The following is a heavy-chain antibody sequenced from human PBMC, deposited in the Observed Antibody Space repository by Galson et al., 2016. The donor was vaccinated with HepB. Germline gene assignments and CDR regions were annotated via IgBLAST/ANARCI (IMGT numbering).Heavy chain of an antibody. CDR3: AKDEGVAVPRPFDY. CDR1: GFTFSKTW. J-gene: IGHJ4*02. D-gene: IGHD6-19*01. V-gene: IGHV3-30*18. Sequence: SLRLSCAASGFTFSKTWMNWVRQAPGKGLEWVAVIWHDENNKYYADSVKGRFTISRDNSKNTVYLQMNSLRPEDTAIYYCAKDEGVAVPRPFDYWGQGTLVTVSS. CDR2: IWHDENNK.